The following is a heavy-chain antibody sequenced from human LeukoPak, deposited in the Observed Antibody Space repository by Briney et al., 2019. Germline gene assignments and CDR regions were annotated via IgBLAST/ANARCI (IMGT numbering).Heavy chain of an antibody. CDR2: IYYSGST. V-gene: IGHV4-39*01. CDR1: GGSISSSSYY. J-gene: IGHJ4*02. CDR3: ARHEGRNQLIVDYVHY. D-gene: IGHD2-2*01. Sequence: SETLSLTCTVSGGSISSSSYYWGWIRQPPGKGLEWTGSIYYSGSTYYNPSLKSRVTISVDTSKNQFSLKLSSVTAADTAVYYCARHEGRNQLIVDYVHYWGQVTLVAGSS.